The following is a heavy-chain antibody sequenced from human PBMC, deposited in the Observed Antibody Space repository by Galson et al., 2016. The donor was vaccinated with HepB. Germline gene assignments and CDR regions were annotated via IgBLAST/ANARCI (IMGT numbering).Heavy chain of an antibody. CDR2: ISYNENT. CDR3: ARDWYDILTGSMDV. J-gene: IGHJ6*02. CDR1: GGSISSGGYY. V-gene: IGHV4-31*03. Sequence: CTVSGGSISSGGYYWTWIRQHPEKGLEWIGYISYNENTHYNPSLKSRIAISVDASDHRFSLKTRSVTAADTAVYYCARDWYDILTGSMDVWGQGTTVKVSS. D-gene: IGHD3-9*01.